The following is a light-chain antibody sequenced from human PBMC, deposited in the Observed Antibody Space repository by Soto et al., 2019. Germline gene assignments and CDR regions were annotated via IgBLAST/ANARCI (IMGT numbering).Light chain of an antibody. CDR3: SSYTSSRAYV. CDR2: EVS. Sequence: QSALTQPASVSGSPGQSITISCTGTRSDVGGYNYVSWYQQQSGKAPKLMIHEVSNRPSGVSNRFSGSKSGNTASLTISGLQAEDEADYYCSSYTSSRAYVFGIGTKVTXL. CDR1: RSDVGGYNY. V-gene: IGLV2-14*01. J-gene: IGLJ1*01.